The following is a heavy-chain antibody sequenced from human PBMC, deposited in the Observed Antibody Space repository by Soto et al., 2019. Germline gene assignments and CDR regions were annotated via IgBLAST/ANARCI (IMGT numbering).Heavy chain of an antibody. D-gene: IGHD5-18*01. CDR3: ARVQLGELWLRDDSYYYGMDV. V-gene: IGHV1-8*01. J-gene: IGHJ6*02. Sequence: GXAVRVAIPASGSPLTSCDLNWVGEAAGQGLEWVGWMNPNSGNTVYAQKFQGRVTMTRNTSISTAYMELSSLRSEDTAVYYCARVQLGELWLRDDSYYYGMDVWAQGTTVTVSS. CDR1: GSPLTSCD. CDR2: MNPNSGNT.